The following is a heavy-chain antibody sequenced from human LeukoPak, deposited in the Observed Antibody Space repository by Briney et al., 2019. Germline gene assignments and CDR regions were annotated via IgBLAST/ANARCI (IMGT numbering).Heavy chain of an antibody. V-gene: IGHV4-38-2*02. CDR3: ARVTSRLGWFDP. CDR2: IYHSGGT. Sequence: SETLSLTCTVSGYSISSGYYWGWIRQPPGKGLEWIGSIYHSGGTYYNPSLKSRVTISVDTSKNQFSLKLRSVTAADTAVYYCARVTSRLGWFDPWGQGTLVTVSS. D-gene: IGHD1-14*01. J-gene: IGHJ5*02. CDR1: GYSISSGYY.